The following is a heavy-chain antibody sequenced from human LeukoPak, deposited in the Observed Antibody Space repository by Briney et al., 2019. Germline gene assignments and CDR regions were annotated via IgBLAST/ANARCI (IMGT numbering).Heavy chain of an antibody. Sequence: GGSLRLSCAASGFVFDTYAMNWVRQAPGKGLEWASLINGSGVTTDYSDSVKGRFTISRDNSKNTLYLQMNTLRADDTAVYWCAKDLFGDWTALHVWGGGTVVTVSS. CDR1: GFVFDTYA. D-gene: IGHD3-10*02. V-gene: IGHV3-23*01. J-gene: IGHJ3*01. CDR3: AKDLFGDWTALHV. CDR2: INGSGVTT.